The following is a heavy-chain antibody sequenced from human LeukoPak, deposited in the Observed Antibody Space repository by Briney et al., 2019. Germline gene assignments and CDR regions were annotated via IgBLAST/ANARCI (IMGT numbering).Heavy chain of an antibody. D-gene: IGHD2-2*01. CDR3: ARGVTSSHNCFDP. V-gene: IGHV4-59*01. CDR1: GGSISSYY. J-gene: IGHJ5*02. CDR2: IYYSGST. Sequence: SETLSLTCTVSGGSISSYYWSWIRQPPGKGLEWIGYIYYSGSTNYNPSLKSRVTISVDTSKNQFSLKLSSVTAADTAVYYCARGVTSSHNCFDPWGQGTLVTVSS.